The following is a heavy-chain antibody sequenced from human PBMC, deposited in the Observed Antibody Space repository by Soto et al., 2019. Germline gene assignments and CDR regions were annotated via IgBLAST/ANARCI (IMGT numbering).Heavy chain of an antibody. CDR1: GGSISSYY. CDR3: AREALEDSNWFDP. J-gene: IGHJ5*02. Sequence: PSETLSLTCTVSGGSISSYYWSWIRQPPGKALEWIGYIYYSGSTYYNPSLKSRVTISVDTSKNQFSLKLSSVTAADTAVYYCAREALEDSNWFDPWGQGTLVTVSS. V-gene: IGHV4-59*06. CDR2: IYYSGST.